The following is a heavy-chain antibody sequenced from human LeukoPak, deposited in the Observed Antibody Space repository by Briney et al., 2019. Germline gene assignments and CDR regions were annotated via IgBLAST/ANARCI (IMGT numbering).Heavy chain of an antibody. Sequence: GRSLRLSCATSGFSFSKFGMHWVRQTPGKGLEWVALIWSDARKTHYADSVMGRFTISRDNSENTLYLQMNSLRVEDTAVYYCVKGGDGFNFGDHWGQGNRVTVSS. CDR3: VKGGDGFNFGDH. D-gene: IGHD5-24*01. CDR2: IWSDARKT. J-gene: IGHJ4*02. V-gene: IGHV3-33*06. CDR1: GFSFSKFG.